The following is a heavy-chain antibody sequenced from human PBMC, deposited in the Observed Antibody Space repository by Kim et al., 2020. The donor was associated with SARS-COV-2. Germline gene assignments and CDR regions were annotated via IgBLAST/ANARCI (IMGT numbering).Heavy chain of an antibody. Sequence: GGSLRLSCAASGFTFSSYWMSWVRQAPGKGLEWVANIKQDGSEKYYVDSVKGRFTISRDNAKNSLYLQMNSLRAEDTAVYYCARDRGYYDSSGYYVGDYFDYWGQGTLVTVSS. CDR2: IKQDGSEK. D-gene: IGHD3-22*01. V-gene: IGHV3-7*01. J-gene: IGHJ4*02. CDR3: ARDRGYYDSSGYYVGDYFDY. CDR1: GFTFSSYW.